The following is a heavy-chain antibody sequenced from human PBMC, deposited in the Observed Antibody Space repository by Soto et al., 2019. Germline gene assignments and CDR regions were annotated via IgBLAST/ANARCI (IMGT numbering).Heavy chain of an antibody. CDR1: GFNFGGYA. D-gene: IGHD3-16*01. CDR3: AKRGGYAISFYDS. V-gene: IGHV3-23*01. Sequence: KLLESGGQLIQPGGSLRLSCAGTGFNFGGYAMSWVRQAPGKGLEWVSTLSGDGSRAYYADSVRGRFTVSRDNSKSTLYLRMNSLRADDTAIYYCAKRGGYAISFYDSWGQGILVTVSS. CDR2: LSGDGSRA. J-gene: IGHJ4*02.